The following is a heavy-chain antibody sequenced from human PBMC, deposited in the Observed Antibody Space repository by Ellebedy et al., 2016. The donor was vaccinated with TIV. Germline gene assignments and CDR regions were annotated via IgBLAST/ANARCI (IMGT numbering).Heavy chain of an antibody. CDR3: ARDAPWGTSLAVDY. CDR1: GYTFTRYY. J-gene: IGHJ4*02. Sequence: ASVKVSXXASGYTFTRYYVHWVRQAPGQGLEWMGKINPSGGSTTYAQKFQGRVTMTRDRSTSTVYMELSSLRSEDTAVYYCARDAPWGTSLAVDYWGQGTLVTASS. V-gene: IGHV1-46*01. D-gene: IGHD3-16*01. CDR2: INPSGGST.